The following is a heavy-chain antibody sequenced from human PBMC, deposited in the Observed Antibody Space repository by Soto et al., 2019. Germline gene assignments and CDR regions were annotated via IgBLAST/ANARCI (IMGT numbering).Heavy chain of an antibody. V-gene: IGHV1-3*01. D-gene: IGHD5-12*01. CDR1: GITFSSYA. CDR2: INAGNGDT. CDR3: ARAISGYVT. J-gene: IGHJ5*02. Sequence: ASVKVSFKASGITFSSYAMPWVRQAPGQRLEWMGWINAGNGDTRYSQIFQGRVTLTRDTSASTVYLDLSSLRSEDTAIYYCARAISGYVTWGQGTLVTVSS.